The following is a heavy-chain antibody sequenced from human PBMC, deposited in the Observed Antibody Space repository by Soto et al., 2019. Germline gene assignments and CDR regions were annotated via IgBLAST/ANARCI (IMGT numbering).Heavy chain of an antibody. CDR2: IIPIFGTA. J-gene: IGHJ6*02. V-gene: IGHV1-69*06. D-gene: IGHD3-10*01. CDR1: GGTFSRYA. CDR3: ASSTYDPDRGYYYYGMDV. Sequence: QVQLVQSGAEVKKPGSSVKVSCTASGGTFSRYAISWVRQAPGQGLEWMGGIIPIFGTANYAQKFQGRVTITADKSTSTAYMELSSLRSEDTAVYYCASSTYDPDRGYYYYGMDVWGQGTTVTVS.